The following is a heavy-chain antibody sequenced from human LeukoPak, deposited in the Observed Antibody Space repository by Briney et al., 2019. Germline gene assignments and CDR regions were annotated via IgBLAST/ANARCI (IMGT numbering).Heavy chain of an antibody. CDR2: ISYDGSNK. Sequence: PGGSLRLSCAASGFTFSSYAMHWVRQAPGKGLEWVAVISYDGSNKYYADSVKGRFTISRDNSKNTLYLQMNSLRAEDTALYYCAKDSGAFGGAIGGLWFDPWGQGTLVTVSS. J-gene: IGHJ5*02. CDR3: AKDSGAFGGAIGGLWFDP. V-gene: IGHV3-30-3*01. D-gene: IGHD3-16*02. CDR1: GFTFSSYA.